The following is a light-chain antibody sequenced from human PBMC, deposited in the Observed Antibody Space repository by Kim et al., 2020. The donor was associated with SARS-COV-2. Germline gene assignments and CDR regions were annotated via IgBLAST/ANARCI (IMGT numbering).Light chain of an antibody. V-gene: IGKV3-15*01. J-gene: IGKJ1*01. CDR3: RQYNNRPET. Sequence: EIVMTQSPATLSVSPGESGTLHCRASQSVGSDLAWYQQRPGQAPRLIIYDASTRAIGVPTRFSGGGSGTEFSLTINSLQSEDFATYFCRQYNNRPETFGQGTKVDIK. CDR1: QSVGSD. CDR2: DAS.